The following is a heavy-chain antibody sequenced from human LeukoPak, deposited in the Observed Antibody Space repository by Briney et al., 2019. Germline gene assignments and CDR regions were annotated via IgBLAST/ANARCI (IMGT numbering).Heavy chain of an antibody. J-gene: IGHJ4*02. CDR2: ISDSGRNT. CDR3: AKYGAYGTPYFDY. V-gene: IGHV3-23*01. Sequence: PGGSLRLSCAASGFTFSSYGMSWVRQAPGKGLEWLSSISDSGRNTYYTDSVKGRFTISRDNSKNTLYLQMSSLRADDTAFYYCAKYGAYGTPYFDYWGPGTLVTVSS. D-gene: IGHD4-17*01. CDR1: GFTFSSYG.